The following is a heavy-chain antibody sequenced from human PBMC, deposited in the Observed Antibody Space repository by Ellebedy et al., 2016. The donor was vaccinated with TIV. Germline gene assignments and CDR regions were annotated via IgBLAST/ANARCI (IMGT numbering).Heavy chain of an antibody. CDR2: ISNDGSSK. J-gene: IGHJ4*02. CDR1: GFTFSGNW. Sequence: PGGSLRLSCAASGFTFSGNWMHWVRQAPGRGLVWVSRISNDGSSKSYAASVKGRFTTSRDNTKNSVYLQMNSLRAEDTAVYYCARGWNADWGQGTLVTVSS. D-gene: IGHD1-1*01. CDR3: ARGWNAD. V-gene: IGHV3-74*01.